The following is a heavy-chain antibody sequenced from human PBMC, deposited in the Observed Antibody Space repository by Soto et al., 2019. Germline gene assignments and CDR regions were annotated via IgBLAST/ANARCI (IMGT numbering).Heavy chain of an antibody. CDR2: ILYDGGSK. J-gene: IGHJ4*02. V-gene: IGHV3-30*05. D-gene: IGHD3-22*01. Sequence: QVQLVESGGGVVQPGTSLRLSCAASGFTFSTYGIHWVRQAPGKGLEWVALILYDGGSKYYGDSVKGRFIISRDNSHNTVSLQMNSLRADGTAVYFSAKEQRAMTVVVADYFDSWGQGTLVTVSS. CDR1: GFTFSTYG. CDR3: AKEQRAMTVVVADYFDS.